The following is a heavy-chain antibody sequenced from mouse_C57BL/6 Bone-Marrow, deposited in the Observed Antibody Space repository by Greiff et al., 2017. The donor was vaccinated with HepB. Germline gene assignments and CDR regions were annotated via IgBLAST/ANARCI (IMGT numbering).Heavy chain of an antibody. D-gene: IGHD1-1*01. Sequence: EVQLQQSGPGLVKPSQSLSLTCSVTGYSITSGYYWNWIRQFPGNKLEWMGYISYDGSNNYNPSLKNRISITRDTSKNQFFLKLNSVTTEDTATYYCARATTVTSYAMDYWGQGTSVTVSS. J-gene: IGHJ4*01. V-gene: IGHV3-6*01. CDR1: GYSITSGYY. CDR3: ARATTVTSYAMDY. CDR2: ISYDGSN.